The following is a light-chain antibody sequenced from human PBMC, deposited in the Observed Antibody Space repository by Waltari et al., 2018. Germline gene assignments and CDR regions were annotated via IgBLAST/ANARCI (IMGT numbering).Light chain of an antibody. CDR3: NSRDSSGNHLVV. CDR2: GKN. Sequence: SSELTQAPAVSVALGQSVTTTCQGTGPRSYYDSCYQKKPGQAPVLVIYGKNNRPPGIPDRFSGSSSGNTASLTITGAQAEDEADYYCNSRDSSGNHLVVFGGGTKLTVL. CDR1: GPRSYY. V-gene: IGLV3-19*01. J-gene: IGLJ2*01.